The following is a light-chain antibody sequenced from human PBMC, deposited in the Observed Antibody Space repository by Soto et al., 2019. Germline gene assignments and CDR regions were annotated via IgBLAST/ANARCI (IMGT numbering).Light chain of an antibody. V-gene: IGKV3-20*01. Sequence: EIVLTQSPGTLSLSPGEGATLSCRASQSVSTNFFAWYQQKPDQAPSLLIYAASTRAAGDPERFSGSGSGTEVTLTISRREPEDFGAYYCQQYGSSSRTFGRGTKVEIK. CDR1: QSVSTNF. J-gene: IGKJ1*01. CDR2: AAS. CDR3: QQYGSSSRT.